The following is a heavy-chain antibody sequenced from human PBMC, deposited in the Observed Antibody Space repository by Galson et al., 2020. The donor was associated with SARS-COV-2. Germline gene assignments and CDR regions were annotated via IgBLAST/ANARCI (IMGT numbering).Heavy chain of an antibody. CDR2: IYYSGST. CDR3: ARHDDSSSWYFDY. Sequence: SETLSLTCTVSGGSISSYYWSWIRQPPGKGLEWIGYIYYSGSTNYNPSLKSRVTISVDTSKNQFSLKLSSVTAADTAVYYCARHDDSSSWYFDYWGQGTLVTVSS. CDR1: GGSISSYY. V-gene: IGHV4-59*08. J-gene: IGHJ4*02. D-gene: IGHD6-13*01.